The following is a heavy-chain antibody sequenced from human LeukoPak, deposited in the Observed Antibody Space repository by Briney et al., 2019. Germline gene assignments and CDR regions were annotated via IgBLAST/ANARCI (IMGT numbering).Heavy chain of an antibody. CDR3: ARGSGPLWFGELYAFDI. CDR2: ISAYNGNT. V-gene: IGHV1-18*01. CDR1: GYTFTSYG. J-gene: IGHJ3*02. Sequence: ASVKVSCKASGYTFTSYGISWVRQAPGQGLEWLGWISAYNGNTNYAQKLQGRVTMTTDTSTSTAYMELRSLRSDDTAVYYCARGSGPLWFGELYAFDICGQGTMVTVSS. D-gene: IGHD3-10*01.